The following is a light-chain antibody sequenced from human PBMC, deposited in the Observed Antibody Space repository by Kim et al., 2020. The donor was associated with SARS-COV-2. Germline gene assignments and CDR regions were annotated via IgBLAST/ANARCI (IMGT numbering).Light chain of an antibody. CDR1: QGVSSN. J-gene: IGKJ2*01. CDR2: GAS. CDR3: QQYNNWPALYT. V-gene: IGKV3-15*01. Sequence: SPGERATLSCRAGQGVSSNLAWYQQKPGQAPRLLIYGASTRATGIPARFSGSGSGTEFTLTISSLQSEDFAVYYCQQYNNWPALYTFGQGTKLGI.